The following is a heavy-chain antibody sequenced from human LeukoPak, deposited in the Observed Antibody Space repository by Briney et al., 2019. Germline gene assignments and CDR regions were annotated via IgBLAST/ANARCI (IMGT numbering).Heavy chain of an antibody. CDR1: GFTFSSYS. V-gene: IGHV3-48*01. CDR2: ISSSSSTI. CDR3: ARTPVGATIGFDY. Sequence: GGSLRLSCAASGFTFSSYSMNWVRQAPGKGLEWGSYISSSSSTIYYADSVKGRFTISRDNAKNSLYLQMNSLRAEDTAVYYCARTPVGATIGFDYWGQGTLVTVSS. J-gene: IGHJ4*02. D-gene: IGHD1-26*01.